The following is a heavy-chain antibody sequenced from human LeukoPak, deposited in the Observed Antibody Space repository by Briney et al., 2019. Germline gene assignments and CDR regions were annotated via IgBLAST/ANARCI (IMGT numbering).Heavy chain of an antibody. J-gene: IGHJ4*02. Sequence: GGSLRLSCATSGFTFSSYAMTWVRQAPGKGLEWVSGISGSGGSTYYADSVKGRFTISRDNAKNSLYLQMNSLRAEDTALYYCARAVPAAMGWYFDYWGQGTLVTVSS. CDR1: GFTFSSYA. CDR3: ARAVPAAMGWYFDY. CDR2: ISGSGGST. V-gene: IGHV3-23*01. D-gene: IGHD2-2*01.